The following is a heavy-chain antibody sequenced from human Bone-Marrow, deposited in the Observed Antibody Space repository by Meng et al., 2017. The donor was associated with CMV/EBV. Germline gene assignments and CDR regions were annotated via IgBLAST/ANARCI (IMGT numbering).Heavy chain of an antibody. CDR2: IYYSGST. V-gene: IGHV4-59*01. CDR3: ARASPGYYYYYGMDV. Sequence: GSLRLSCTASGGSISSYYWSWIRQPPGKGLEWIGYIYYSGSTNYNPSLKSRVTISVDTSKNQFSLKLSSVTAADTAVYYCARASPGYYYYYGMDVWGQETTVTVSS. CDR1: GGSISSYY. J-gene: IGHJ6*02.